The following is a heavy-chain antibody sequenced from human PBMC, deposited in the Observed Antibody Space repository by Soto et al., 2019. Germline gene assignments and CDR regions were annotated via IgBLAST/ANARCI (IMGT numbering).Heavy chain of an antibody. CDR3: ARDGCSGGSCYYYYYYGMDV. CDR2: INPNSGGT. CDR1: GYTFTGYY. Sequence: ASVKVSCKASGYTFTGYYMHWVRQAPGQGLEWMGWINPNSGGTNYAQKFRGRVTMTRDTSISTAYMELSRLRSDDTAVYYCARDGCSGGSCYYYYYYGMDVWGQGTTVTVSS. J-gene: IGHJ6*02. V-gene: IGHV1-2*02. D-gene: IGHD2-15*01.